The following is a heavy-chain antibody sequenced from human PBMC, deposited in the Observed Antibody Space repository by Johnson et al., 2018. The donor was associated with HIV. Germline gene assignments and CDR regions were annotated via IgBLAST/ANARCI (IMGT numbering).Heavy chain of an antibody. J-gene: IGHJ3*02. Sequence: QVQLVESGGGVVRPGRSLRLSCAASGFTFSSYGMHWVRQAPGKGLEWVAVIWYDGSNKYYADSVKGRFTISRDNSKNTLYLQMNSLRAEDTAVYYCAKAPLSGYEDAFDIWGQGTMVTVSS. CDR3: AKAPLSGYEDAFDI. D-gene: IGHD3-22*01. CDR2: IWYDGSNK. CDR1: GFTFSSYG. V-gene: IGHV3-33*06.